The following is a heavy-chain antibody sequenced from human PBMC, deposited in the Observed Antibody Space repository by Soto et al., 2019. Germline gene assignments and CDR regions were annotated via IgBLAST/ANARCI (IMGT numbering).Heavy chain of an antibody. CDR2: ISYDGSNK. V-gene: IGHV3-30*03. D-gene: IGHD4-4*01. CDR3: ASYSGLDY. CDR1: GFTFSSYG. Sequence: LRLSCAASGFTFSSYGMHWVRQAPGKGLEWVAVISYDGSNKYYADSVKGRFTISRDNSKNTLYLQMNSLRAEDTAVYYCASYSGLDYWGQGTLVTVSS. J-gene: IGHJ4*02.